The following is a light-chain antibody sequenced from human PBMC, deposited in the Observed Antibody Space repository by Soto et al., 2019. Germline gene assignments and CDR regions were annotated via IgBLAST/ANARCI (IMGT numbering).Light chain of an antibody. CDR1: QTVIRNS. CDR2: GAS. V-gene: IGKV3-20*01. Sequence: EIVLTQSPGTLSLSPGERATLSCRASQTVIRNSLAWHQQKPGQTPRLLVYGASSRATGIPDRFSGSGSGTDFTLTISRLEPGDFAVYYCQQHGGSPITCGQGTRLEIK. CDR3: QQHGGSPIT. J-gene: IGKJ5*01.